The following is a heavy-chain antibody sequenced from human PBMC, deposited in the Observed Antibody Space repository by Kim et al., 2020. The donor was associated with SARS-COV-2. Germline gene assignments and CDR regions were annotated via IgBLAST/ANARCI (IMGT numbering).Heavy chain of an antibody. J-gene: IGHJ4*02. Sequence: PSLKSRVTISVDTSKNQCSLKLSSVTAADTAVYYCARLGTGYGGNSGLDYWGQGTLVTVSS. D-gene: IGHD4-17*01. V-gene: IGHV4-39*01. CDR3: ARLGTGYGGNSGLDY.